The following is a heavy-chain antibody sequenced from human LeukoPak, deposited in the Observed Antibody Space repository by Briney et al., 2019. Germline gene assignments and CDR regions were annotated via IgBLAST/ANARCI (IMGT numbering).Heavy chain of an antibody. CDR3: ARVSYGSGSYKIDP. J-gene: IGHJ5*02. CDR2: IYTSGST. Sequence: PSETLSLTCTVSGGSISSYYWSWIRQPAGKGLEWNGRIYTSGSTNYNPSLKSRVTMSVDTSKNQFSLKLSSVTAADTAVYYCARVSYGSGSYKIDPWGQGTLVTVSS. D-gene: IGHD3-10*01. V-gene: IGHV4-4*07. CDR1: GGSISSYY.